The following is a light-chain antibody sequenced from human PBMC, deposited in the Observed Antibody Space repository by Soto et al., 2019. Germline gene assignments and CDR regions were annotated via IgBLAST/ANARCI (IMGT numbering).Light chain of an antibody. CDR3: QHRGNWPLT. CDR2: DAS. Sequence: EIVLTQSPCTLSFSPGEIATLSCRASQSVRNSLLAWYQQKPGQPPRLLIYDASNRATGIPARFSGSGSGTDFTLTISSLEPEDFAVYFCQHRGNWPLTFAGGTKVDIK. V-gene: IGKV3-11*01. J-gene: IGKJ4*01. CDR1: QSVRNSL.